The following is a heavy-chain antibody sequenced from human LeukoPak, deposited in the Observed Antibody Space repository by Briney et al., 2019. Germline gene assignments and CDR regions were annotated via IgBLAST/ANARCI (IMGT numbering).Heavy chain of an antibody. CDR1: GFTFSSYD. CDR2: IPIIGDI. Sequence: PGGSLRLSCAASGFTFSSYDMHWVRQATGKGLEWVSAIPIIGDIYYADSVKGRFTISRDNSKNTLYLQMNSLRAEDTAVYYCARTARYFDWSSTINYFDYWGQGTLVTVSS. CDR3: ARTARYFDWSSTINYFDY. D-gene: IGHD3-9*01. V-gene: IGHV3-13*01. J-gene: IGHJ4*02.